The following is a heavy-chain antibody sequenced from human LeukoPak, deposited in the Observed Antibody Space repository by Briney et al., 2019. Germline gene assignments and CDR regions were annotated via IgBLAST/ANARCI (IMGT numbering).Heavy chain of an antibody. J-gene: IGHJ4*02. CDR3: AREYYYDSSGYYSHHLDY. CDR2: INPNSGDT. V-gene: IGHV1-2*02. D-gene: IGHD3-22*01. CDR1: GYTFTGYY. Sequence: ASVKVSSKATGYTFTGYYMYWVRQAPGRGLEWMGWINPNSGDTSYAQKFQGRVTMTRDTSINTAYMELSRLRSDDTAVYYCAREYYYDSSGYYSHHLDYWGQGTLVTVSS.